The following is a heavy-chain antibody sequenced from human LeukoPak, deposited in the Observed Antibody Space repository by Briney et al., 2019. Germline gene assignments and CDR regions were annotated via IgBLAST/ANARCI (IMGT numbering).Heavy chain of an antibody. J-gene: IGHJ3*02. V-gene: IGHV3-23*01. CDR1: GFTFSSYA. CDR3: AKDNVVVVPAAIHSGDAFDI. D-gene: IGHD2-2*01. CDR2: ISGSGGST. Sequence: GGSLRLSCAASGFTFSSYAMSWVRQAPGKGLEWVSAISGSGGSTYYADSVKGRFTISRDNSKNTLYLQMNSLRAEDTAVYYCAKDNVVVVPAAIHSGDAFDIWGQGTMVTVSS.